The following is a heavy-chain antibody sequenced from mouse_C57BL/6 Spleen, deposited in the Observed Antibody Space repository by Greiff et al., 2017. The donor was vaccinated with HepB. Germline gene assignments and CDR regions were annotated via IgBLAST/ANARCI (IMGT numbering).Heavy chain of an antibody. D-gene: IGHD2-2*01. Sequence: VQLKQSGAELVRPGASVTLSCKASGYTFTDYEMHWVKQTPVHGLEWIGAIDPETGGTAYNQKFKGKAILTADKSSSTAYMELRSLTSEDSAVYYCTRGVTTFDYWGQGTTLTVSS. V-gene: IGHV1-15*01. CDR3: TRGVTTFDY. J-gene: IGHJ2*01. CDR1: GYTFTDYE. CDR2: IDPETGGT.